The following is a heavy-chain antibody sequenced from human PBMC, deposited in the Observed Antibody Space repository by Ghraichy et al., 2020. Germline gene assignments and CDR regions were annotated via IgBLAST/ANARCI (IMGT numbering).Heavy chain of an antibody. D-gene: IGHD6-13*01. V-gene: IGHV4-34*01. J-gene: IGHJ6*03. CDR3: VRGSSSLYYYYMDV. Sequence: ESLNISCAVYGGSFSGYYWSWIRQPPGKGLEWIGEINHSGSTNYNPSLKSRVTISVDTSKNQFSLKLSSVTAADTAVYYCVRGSSSLYYYYMDVWGKGTTVTVSS. CDR2: INHSGST. CDR1: GGSFSGYY.